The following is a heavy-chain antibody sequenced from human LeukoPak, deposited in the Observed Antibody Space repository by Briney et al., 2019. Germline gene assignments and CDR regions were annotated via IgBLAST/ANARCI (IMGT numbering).Heavy chain of an antibody. CDR2: VYHTGAS. J-gene: IGHJ4*02. CDR3: TRVVNGGHFDY. V-gene: IGHV4-59*01. Sequence: SETLSLTCSVSGASINNYYWTWIRQPPGKGLEWIGYVYHTGASGYHPSLKSRVAMSLDTSKNQVSLNLRSVTAADTAVYFCTRVVNGGHFDYWGQGTLVTVSS. D-gene: IGHD2-8*01. CDR1: GASINNYY.